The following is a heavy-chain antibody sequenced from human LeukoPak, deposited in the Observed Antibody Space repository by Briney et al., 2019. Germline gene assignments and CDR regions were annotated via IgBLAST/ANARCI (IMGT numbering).Heavy chain of an antibody. CDR1: GFTFTSSA. V-gene: IGHV1-58*01. CDR3: AADRDGYLEGY. J-gene: IGHJ4*02. D-gene: IGHD5-24*01. CDR2: IVVGSGNT. Sequence: SVKVSCKASGFTFTSSAVQWVRQARGQRHEWIGWIVVGSGNTNYAQKFQERVTITRDMSTSTAYMEPSSLRSEDTAVYYCAADRDGYLEGYWGQGTLVTVSS.